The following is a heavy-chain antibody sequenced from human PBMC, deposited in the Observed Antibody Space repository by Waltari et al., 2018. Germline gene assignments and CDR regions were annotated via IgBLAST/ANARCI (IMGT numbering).Heavy chain of an antibody. D-gene: IGHD6-13*01. V-gene: IGHV4-34*01. CDR1: GGSFSGYY. J-gene: IGHJ4*02. CDR3: AGGSAAAFDY. CDR2: INHSGST. Sequence: QVQLQQWGAGLLKPSETLSLTCAVYGGSFSGYYWSWIRQPPGKGLEWIGEINHSGSTNYNPSLKSRVTISVDTSKNQFSLKLSSVTAADTAVYYWAGGSAAAFDYWGQGTLVTVSS.